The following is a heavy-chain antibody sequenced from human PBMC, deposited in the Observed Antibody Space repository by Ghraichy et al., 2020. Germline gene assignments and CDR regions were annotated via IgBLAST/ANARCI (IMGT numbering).Heavy chain of an antibody. J-gene: IGHJ4*02. CDR2: IYYGGRT. CDR1: GASISRGRYY. Sequence: SETLSLTCTVSGASISRGRYYWGWIRQSPGKGLEYLGSIYYGGRTYYNPSLRSRVTISVDTSKNQFSLRLNSVTAADTAVYFCRVEREWLAENYWGPGTLVTVSS. D-gene: IGHD6-19*01. V-gene: IGHV4-39*01. CDR3: RVEREWLAENY.